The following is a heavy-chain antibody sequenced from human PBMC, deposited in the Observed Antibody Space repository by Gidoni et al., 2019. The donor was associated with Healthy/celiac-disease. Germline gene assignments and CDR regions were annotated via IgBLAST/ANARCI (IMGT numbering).Heavy chain of an antibody. J-gene: IGHJ4*02. D-gene: IGHD5-12*01. CDR2: INHSGST. CDR3: ARRFWGATHKPGDY. CDR1: GGSFSGYY. Sequence: QVQLQQWGAGLLKPSETLSLPCAVYGGSFSGYYWSWIRQPPGKGLEWIGEINHSGSTNYNPSLKSRVTISVDTSKNQFSLKLSSVTAADTAVYYCARRFWGATHKPGDYWGQGTLVTVSS. V-gene: IGHV4-34*01.